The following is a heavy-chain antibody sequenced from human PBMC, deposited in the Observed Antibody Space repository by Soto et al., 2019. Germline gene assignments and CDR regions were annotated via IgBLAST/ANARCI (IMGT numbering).Heavy chain of an antibody. J-gene: IGHJ4*02. CDR2: IIPIFGTA. Sequence: QVQLVQSGAEVKKPGSSVKVSCKASGGTFSSYAISWVRQAPGQGLEWMGGIIPIFGTANYAQKFQGRVTITAYESTTTAYMELGSLRSEDTAVYYCAGGDRGVGATPGYWGQGTLVTVSS. CDR3: AGGDRGVGATPGY. D-gene: IGHD1-26*01. CDR1: GGTFSSYA. V-gene: IGHV1-69*01.